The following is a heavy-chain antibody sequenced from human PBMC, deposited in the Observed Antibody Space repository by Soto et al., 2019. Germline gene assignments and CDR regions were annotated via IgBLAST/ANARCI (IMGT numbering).Heavy chain of an antibody. J-gene: IGHJ6*02. CDR2: IIPIFGTA. V-gene: IGHV1-69*13. CDR1: GYTFTSYD. Sequence: ALVKVSCKASGYTFTSYDISWVRQAPGQGLEWMGGIIPIFGTANYAQKFQGRVTITADESTSTAYMELSSLRSEDTAVYYCARVYSYGTPYYYYGMDVWGQGTTVTVSS. CDR3: ARVYSYGTPYYYYGMDV. D-gene: IGHD5-18*01.